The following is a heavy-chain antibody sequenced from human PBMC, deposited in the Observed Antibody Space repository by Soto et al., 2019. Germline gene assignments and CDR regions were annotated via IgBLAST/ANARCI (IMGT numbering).Heavy chain of an antibody. CDR1: GFTFSSYA. J-gene: IGHJ1*01. D-gene: IGHD3-10*01. CDR2: ISGSGGST. CDR3: ANFGGDYRSAPGNFQH. Sequence: HPGGSLRLSCAASGFTFSSYAMSWVRQAPGKGLEWVSAISGSGGSTYYADSVKGRFTISRDNSKNTLYLQMNSLRAEDTAVYYCANFGGDYRSAPGNFQHWGQGTLVTVSS. V-gene: IGHV3-23*01.